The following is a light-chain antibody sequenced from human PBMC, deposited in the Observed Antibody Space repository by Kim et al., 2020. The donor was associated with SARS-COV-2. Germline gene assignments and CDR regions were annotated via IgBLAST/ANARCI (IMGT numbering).Light chain of an antibody. J-gene: IGLJ2*01. Sequence: GQAVAISCTGSSSDVGGYNDFSWHQQHPGKAPNLMIYEVNKRPSGVPDRFSGSKSGNAASLTVSGLQAEDEADYYCSSDAGRNNVVFGGGTQLTVL. V-gene: IGLV2-8*01. CDR2: EVN. CDR3: SSDAGRNNVV. CDR1: SSDVGGYND.